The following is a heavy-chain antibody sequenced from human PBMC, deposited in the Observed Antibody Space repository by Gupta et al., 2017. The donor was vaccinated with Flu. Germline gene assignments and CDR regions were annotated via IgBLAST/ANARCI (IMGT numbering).Heavy chain of an antibody. CDR3: ARHGYDYGDYGLLDY. V-gene: IGHV4-39*01. CDR2: IYYSGST. CDR1: GGSISRSSYY. D-gene: IGHD4-17*01. Sequence: QLQLQESGPGLVKPSETLSLTCTVSGGSISRSSYYWGWIRQPPGKGLEWIGSIYYSGSTYYNPSLKSRVTISVDTSKNQFSLKLSSVTAADTAVYYCARHGYDYGDYGLLDYWGQGTLVTVSS. J-gene: IGHJ4*02.